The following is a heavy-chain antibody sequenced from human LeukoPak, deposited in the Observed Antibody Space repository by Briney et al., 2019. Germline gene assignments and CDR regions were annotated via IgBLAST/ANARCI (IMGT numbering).Heavy chain of an antibody. CDR2: IYYSGST. V-gene: IGHV4-39*01. CDR1: GGSISSGDYY. J-gene: IGHJ4*02. Sequence: SQTLSLTCTVSGGSISSGDYYWGWIRQPPGKGLEWIGSIYYSGSTYYNPSLKSRVTISVDTSKNQFSLKLSSVTAADTAVYYCARHQRSSTTFFDYWGQGTLVTVSS. CDR3: ARHQRSSTTFFDY. D-gene: IGHD2-2*01.